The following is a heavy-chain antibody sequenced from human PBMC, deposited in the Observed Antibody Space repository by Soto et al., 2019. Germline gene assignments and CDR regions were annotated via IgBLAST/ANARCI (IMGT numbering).Heavy chain of an antibody. D-gene: IGHD6-19*01. CDR1: GFTFSNAW. Sequence: EVELVESGGGLVKPGGSLRLSCAASGFTFSNAWMSWVRQAPGKGLEWVGSIKRKSDGGTTDYAAPVKGRFTISRDDSKNTLYLQMNSLKTEDTAVYYCTTVNSGGRAVGYWGQGTLVTGSS. CDR2: IKRKSDGGTT. CDR3: TTVNSGGRAVGY. J-gene: IGHJ4*02. V-gene: IGHV3-15*01.